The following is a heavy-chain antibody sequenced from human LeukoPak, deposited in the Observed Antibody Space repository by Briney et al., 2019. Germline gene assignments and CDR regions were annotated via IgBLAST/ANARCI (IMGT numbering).Heavy chain of an antibody. CDR2: IIPIFGTA. J-gene: IGHJ5*02. Sequence: SVKVSCKASGYTFTSYGISWVRQAPGQGLEWMGGIIPIFGTANYAQKFQGRVTITADKSTSTAYMELSSLRSEDTAVYYCASVLGYCSGGSCYSYWFDPWGQGTLVTVSS. V-gene: IGHV1-69*06. CDR3: ASVLGYCSGGSCYSYWFDP. CDR1: GYTFTSYG. D-gene: IGHD2-15*01.